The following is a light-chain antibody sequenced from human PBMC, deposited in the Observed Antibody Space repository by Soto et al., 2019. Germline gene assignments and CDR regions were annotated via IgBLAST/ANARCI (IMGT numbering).Light chain of an antibody. CDR2: DVS. V-gene: IGLV2-14*03. CDR3: SSYSSSGTYVL. CDR1: ISDVGGYNY. Sequence: QSALTQPASVSGSPGQSITISCTGTISDVGGYNYVSWYQQHPGKPPKLIIFDVSNRPSGVSNRFSASKSGNTASLTISGLLAEDEADYYCSSYSSSGTYVLFGGGTKLTVL. J-gene: IGLJ2*01.